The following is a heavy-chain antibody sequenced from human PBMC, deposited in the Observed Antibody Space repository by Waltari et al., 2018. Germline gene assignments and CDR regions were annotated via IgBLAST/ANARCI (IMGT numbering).Heavy chain of an antibody. CDR2: FDSEDGET. D-gene: IGHD3-16*01. CDR3: ATEDLENVGGRTYAAFHI. V-gene: IGHV1-24*01. J-gene: IGHJ3*02. Sequence: QVQLVQSGAEVKKPGPSVKVSCKVSGYTLTDISIHWVRQAPGKGLEWMGGFDSEDGETNFEQKFQGRFTLTEDTSTETAYLELSSLRSEDTAVYYCATEDLENVGGRTYAAFHIWGQGTMVTVSS. CDR1: GYTLTDIS.